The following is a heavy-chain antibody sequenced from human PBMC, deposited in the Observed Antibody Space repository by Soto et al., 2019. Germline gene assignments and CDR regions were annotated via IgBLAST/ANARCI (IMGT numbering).Heavy chain of an antibody. CDR1: GGXISSYY. J-gene: IGHJ4*02. D-gene: IGHD6-13*01. V-gene: IGHV4-59*08. CDR2: XYXSGAT. CDR3: ARQGGXYLSSHRSSWSSFDY. Sequence: SETLSXXXTXXGGXISSYYWXWIXQPXXKGXEWIXXXYXSGATNHNPSLKSRVTISVDTSKNQFSLKLSSVTAADTAVYYCARQGGXYLSSHRSSWSSFDYWGQGTLVTVSS.